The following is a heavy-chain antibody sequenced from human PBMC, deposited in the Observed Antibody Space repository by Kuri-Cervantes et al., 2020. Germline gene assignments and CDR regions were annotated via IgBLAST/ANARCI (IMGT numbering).Heavy chain of an antibody. D-gene: IGHD1-26*01. CDR3: ARSLYSGSYYVDY. V-gene: IGHV1-2*04. CDR1: GYTFTGYY. Sequence: ASVKVSCKASGYTFTGYYMHWVRQAPGQGLEWMGWINPNSGGTNYAQKFQGWVTMTRDTSISTAYMELSRLRSDDTAVYYCARSLYSGSYYVDYWGQGTLVTVSS. CDR2: INPNSGGT. J-gene: IGHJ4*02.